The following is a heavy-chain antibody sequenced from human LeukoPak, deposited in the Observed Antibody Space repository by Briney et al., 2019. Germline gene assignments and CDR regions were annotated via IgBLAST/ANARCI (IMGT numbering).Heavy chain of an antibody. Sequence: GGSLRLSCAASGFTSDDYAMHWVRQAPGKGLEWVSGISWNSGSIGYADSVKGRFTISRDNAKNSLYLQMNSLRAEDMALYYCAKDMAYSSSGFDYWGQGTLVTVSS. D-gene: IGHD6-6*01. V-gene: IGHV3-9*02. CDR1: GFTSDDYA. CDR2: ISWNSGSI. CDR3: AKDMAYSSSGFDY. J-gene: IGHJ4*02.